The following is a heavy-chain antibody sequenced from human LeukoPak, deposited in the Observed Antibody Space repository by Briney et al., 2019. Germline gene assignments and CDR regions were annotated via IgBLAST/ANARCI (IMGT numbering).Heavy chain of an antibody. CDR3: AKGVLYYMDV. V-gene: IGHV3-30*02. CDR1: GFTFSSYG. CDR2: IWYGGSNK. Sequence: GGSLILSCAASGFTFSSYGMHWVRQAPGKGLEWVAVIWYGGSNKYYADSVKGRFTISRDNSKNTLYLQMNSLRAEDTAVYYCAKGVLYYMDVWGKGTTVTVSS. J-gene: IGHJ6*03.